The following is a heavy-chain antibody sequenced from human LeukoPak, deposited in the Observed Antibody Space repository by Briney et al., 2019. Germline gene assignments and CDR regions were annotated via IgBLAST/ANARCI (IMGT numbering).Heavy chain of an antibody. CDR2: IHTSGST. V-gene: IGHV4-4*07. J-gene: IGHJ4*02. D-gene: IGHD6-19*01. CDR3: ARGKVVAGTPGQNSWDY. Sequence: PSETLSLTSSVSGGSISSYYWNWIRQPAGKGLEWIGRIHTSGSTNYNPSLKSRVTVSVDTSRNQFSLKLSSVTAADTAVYYCARGKVVAGTPGQNSWDYWGQGTQVTVSS. CDR1: GGSISSYY.